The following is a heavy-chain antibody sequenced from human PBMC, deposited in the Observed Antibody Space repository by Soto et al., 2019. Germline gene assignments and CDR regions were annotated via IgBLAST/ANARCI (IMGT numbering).Heavy chain of an antibody. V-gene: IGHV4-31*03. D-gene: IGHD2-2*01. CDR2: IYHTGKT. Sequence: SETLSLTCTVSGGAIYIGGYYWTWIRQHPGKGLEWIGYIYHTGKTYYNPSLESRVTMSVDTSKNQFSLKLASVTAADTAVYYCARHGSSNDNWIDPWGQGTLVTVSS. J-gene: IGHJ5*02. CDR1: GGAIYIGGYY. CDR3: ARHGSSNDNWIDP.